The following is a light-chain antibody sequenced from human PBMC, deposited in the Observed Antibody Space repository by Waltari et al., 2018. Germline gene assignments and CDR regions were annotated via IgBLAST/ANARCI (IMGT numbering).Light chain of an antibody. J-gene: IGKJ2*01. V-gene: IGKV1D-13*01. Sequence: IQLTQSPSSLSASLGDRVTITCRASQGINTALAWYQQKPGKAPNLLIYDASNLESGVPARFSVSGSGTDFSLTISSLQPEDFATYYCQQRSNWPPYTFGQGTKLEIK. CDR3: QQRSNWPPYT. CDR1: QGINTA. CDR2: DAS.